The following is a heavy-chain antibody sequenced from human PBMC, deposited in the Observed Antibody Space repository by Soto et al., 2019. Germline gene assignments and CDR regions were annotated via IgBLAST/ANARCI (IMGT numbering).Heavy chain of an antibody. CDR2: IRSKAYGGTT. J-gene: IGHJ5*02. V-gene: IGHV3-49*03. CDR1: GFTFGDYA. Sequence: GGSLRLSCTASGFTFGDYAMSWFRQAPGKGLEWVGFIRSKAYGGTTEYVASVKGRFTISRDDSKSIAYLQMNSLKTEDTAVYYCTTNYYDSSGYDNWFDPWGQGTLGTSPQ. D-gene: IGHD3-22*01. CDR3: TTNYYDSSGYDNWFDP.